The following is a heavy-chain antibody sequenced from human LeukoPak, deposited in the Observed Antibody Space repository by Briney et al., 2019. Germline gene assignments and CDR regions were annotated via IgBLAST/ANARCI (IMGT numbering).Heavy chain of an antibody. CDR3: ARVGADRSSTSCYEFDY. CDR2: INWNGGST. CDR1: GFTFDDYG. D-gene: IGHD2-2*01. Sequence: GGSLRLSCAASGFTFDDYGMSWVRQAPGKGLEWVSGINWNGGSTGYADSVKGRFTISRDNAKNSLYLQMNSLRAEDTALYYCARVGADRSSTSCYEFDYWGQGTLVTVSS. J-gene: IGHJ4*02. V-gene: IGHV3-20*04.